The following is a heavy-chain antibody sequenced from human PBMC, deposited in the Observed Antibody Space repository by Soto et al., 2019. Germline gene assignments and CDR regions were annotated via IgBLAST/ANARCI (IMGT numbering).Heavy chain of an antibody. Sequence: GSLRLSCAASGFTFSSYAMHWVRQAPGKGLEWVAVISYDGSNKYYADSVKGRFTISRDNSKNTLYLQMNSLRAEDTAVYYCARPLTYYYDSSGPDAFDFPGQGTMVTVSS. CDR3: ARPLTYYYDSSGPDAFDF. J-gene: IGHJ3*01. CDR2: ISYDGSNK. D-gene: IGHD3-22*01. CDR1: GFTFSSYA. V-gene: IGHV3-30-3*01.